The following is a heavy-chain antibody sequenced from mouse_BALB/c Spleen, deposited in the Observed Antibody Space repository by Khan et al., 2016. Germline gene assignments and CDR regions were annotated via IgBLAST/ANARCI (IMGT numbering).Heavy chain of an antibody. CDR2: ISYSGST. V-gene: IGHV3-2*02. J-gene: IGHJ1*01. D-gene: IGHD1-1*01. CDR3: ARNPHYFDSCDWYFDV. CDR1: GYSITSDYA. Sequence: EVQLQESGPGLVKPSQSLSLTCTVTGYSITSDYAWNWIRQFPGNKLEWMGYISYSGSTSYNPSLKSRIAITRDTSRNQVFLQLNSVTTEDTSTYYCARNPHYFDSCDWYFDVWGAGTTVTVSA.